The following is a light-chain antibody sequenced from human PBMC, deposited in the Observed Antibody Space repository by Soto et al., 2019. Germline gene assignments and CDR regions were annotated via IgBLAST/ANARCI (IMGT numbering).Light chain of an antibody. V-gene: IGKV1-5*01. Sequence: DVKMTGAPPTLCGTVGDRVTISCRASQTVSSWLAWYQQKPGKAPKLLIYAASSLQSGVPSRFSGSGAGTEFTLAISSLQPDDFATYYCQQYNSYPWTFGQGTKVEIK. CDR3: QQYNSYPWT. CDR2: AAS. J-gene: IGKJ1*01. CDR1: QTVSSW.